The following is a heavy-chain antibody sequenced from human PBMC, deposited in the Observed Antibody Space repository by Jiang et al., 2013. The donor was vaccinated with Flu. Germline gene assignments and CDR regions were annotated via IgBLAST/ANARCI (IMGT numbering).Heavy chain of an antibody. V-gene: IGHV6-1*01. J-gene: IGHJ5*02. CDR2: TFYRSKWYN. CDR3: ARGLGAAYNWFDP. CDR1: GDSVSSNSAT. Sequence: QTLSLTCAISGDSVSSNSATWNWIRQSPSRGLEWLGRTFYRSKWYNDYATSVKSRMTIDADTSTNQFSLQLKSVTPEDTAVYYCARGLGAAYNWFDPWGQGTLVTVSS. D-gene: IGHD1-26*01.